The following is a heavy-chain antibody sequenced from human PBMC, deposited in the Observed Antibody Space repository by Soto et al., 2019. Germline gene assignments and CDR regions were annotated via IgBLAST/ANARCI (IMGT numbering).Heavy chain of an antibody. V-gene: IGHV1-69*13. D-gene: IGHD3-22*01. CDR3: ARALNYYDSMPGY. CDR2: IIPIFGTA. J-gene: IGHJ4*02. CDR1: GGTFSSYA. Sequence: SVKVSCKASGGTFSSYAISWVRQAPGQGLEWMGGIIPIFGTANYAQKFQGRVTITADESMSTAYMELSSLRSEDTAVYYCARALNYYDSMPGYWGQGTLVTVSS.